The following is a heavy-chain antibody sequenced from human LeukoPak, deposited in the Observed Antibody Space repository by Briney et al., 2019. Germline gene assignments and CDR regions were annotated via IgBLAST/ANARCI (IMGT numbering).Heavy chain of an antibody. CDR1: GYTFTSYG. Sequence: ASVKVSCKASGYTFTSYGISWVRQAPGQGLEWMGWMSAYNGNANYAQKLQGRVTVTTDTSTSTAYMELRSLRSDDTAVYYCARGPSITMVRGGQWYYYMDVWGKGTTVTISS. V-gene: IGHV1-18*01. CDR2: MSAYNGNA. CDR3: ARGPSITMVRGGQWYYYMDV. J-gene: IGHJ6*03. D-gene: IGHD3-10*01.